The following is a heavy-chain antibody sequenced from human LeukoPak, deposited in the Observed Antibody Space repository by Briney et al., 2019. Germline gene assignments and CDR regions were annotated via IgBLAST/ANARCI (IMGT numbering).Heavy chain of an antibody. Sequence: SETLSLTCTVSGGSISSYYWSWIRQPPGKGLEWIGYIYYSGSTNYNPSLKSRVTISVDTSKNQFSLKLSSVTAADTAVYYCARGTAAAGMFWFDPWGQGTLVTVSS. D-gene: IGHD6-13*01. CDR1: GGSISSYY. V-gene: IGHV4-59*01. J-gene: IGHJ5*02. CDR2: IYYSGST. CDR3: ARGTAAAGMFWFDP.